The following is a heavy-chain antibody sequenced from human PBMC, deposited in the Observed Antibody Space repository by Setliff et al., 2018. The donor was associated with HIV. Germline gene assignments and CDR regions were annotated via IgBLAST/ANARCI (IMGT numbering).Heavy chain of an antibody. Sequence: SETLSLTCTVSGDSINSGGYHWTWIRQHPGKGLEWIGYISYIGYTYYNPALKSRLTISLYTSKNQFSLKLSSVTAADTAVFYCARVPFTTGFDYWGQGILVTVSS. J-gene: IGHJ4*02. CDR3: ARVPFTTGFDY. V-gene: IGHV4-31*03. CDR1: GDSINSGGYH. D-gene: IGHD3-3*01. CDR2: ISYIGYT.